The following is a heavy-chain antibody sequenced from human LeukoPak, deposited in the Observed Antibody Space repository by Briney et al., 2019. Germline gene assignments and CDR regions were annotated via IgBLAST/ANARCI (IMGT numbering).Heavy chain of an antibody. CDR1: GGSISNSSYY. D-gene: IGHD6-13*01. CDR2: IYYSGST. CDR3: ARHNSWTAFDI. J-gene: IGHJ3*02. V-gene: IGHV4-39*01. Sequence: ASETLSLTCTVSGGSISNSSYYWGWIRQPPGKGLEWIGSIYYSGSTYYNPSLKSRVTISVDTSKNQFSLKLSSVTAADTAVYYCARHNSWTAFDIWGQGAMVTVSS.